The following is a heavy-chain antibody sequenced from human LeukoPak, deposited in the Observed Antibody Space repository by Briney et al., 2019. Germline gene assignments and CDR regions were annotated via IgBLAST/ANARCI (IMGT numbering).Heavy chain of an antibody. CDR1: GFTFSSYG. D-gene: IGHD6-19*01. CDR2: ISYDGSNK. CDR3: AKGGSSGWYYFDY. Sequence: GGSLRLSCAASGFTFSSYGMHWVRQAPGKGLEWVVVISYDGSNKYYADSVKGRFTISRDNSKNTLYLQMNSLRAEDTAVNYCAKGGSSGWYYFDYWGQGTLVTVSS. J-gene: IGHJ4*02. V-gene: IGHV3-30*18.